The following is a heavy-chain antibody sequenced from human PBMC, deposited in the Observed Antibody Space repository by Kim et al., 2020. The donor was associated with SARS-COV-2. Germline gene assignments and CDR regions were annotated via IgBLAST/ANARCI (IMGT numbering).Heavy chain of an antibody. CDR3: ARDRGSSGWYPLPDYGMDV. CDR1: GGSISSYY. V-gene: IGHV4-59*13. CDR2: IYYSGST. D-gene: IGHD6-19*01. Sequence: SETLSLTCTVSGGSISSYYWSWIRQPPGKGLEWIGYIYYSGSTNYNPSLKSRVTISVDTSKNQFSLKLSSVTAADTAVYYCARDRGSSGWYPLPDYGMDV. J-gene: IGHJ6*01.